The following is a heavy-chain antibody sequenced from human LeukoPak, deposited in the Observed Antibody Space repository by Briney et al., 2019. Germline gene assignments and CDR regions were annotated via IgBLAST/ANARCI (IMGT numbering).Heavy chain of an antibody. CDR2: INPNSGGT. D-gene: IGHD1-14*01. Sequence: ASVKVSCEASGHTFGDHYMHWVRQAPGQGLEWMGWINPNSGGTKYAQRFQGRVTMTRDTSISTAYMELRRLRSDDTAVYYCARVLLRTGIPEGFDPWGQGTLVTVSS. CDR1: GHTFGDHY. V-gene: IGHV1-2*02. CDR3: ARVLLRTGIPEGFDP. J-gene: IGHJ5*02.